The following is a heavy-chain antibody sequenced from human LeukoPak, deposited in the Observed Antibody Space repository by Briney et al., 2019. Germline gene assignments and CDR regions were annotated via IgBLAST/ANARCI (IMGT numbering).Heavy chain of an antibody. V-gene: IGHV3-30*18. D-gene: IGHD5-12*01. J-gene: IGHJ4*02. Sequence: PGGSLRLSCAASGFTFSSYGMHWVRQAPGKGLEWVAVISYDGSNKYYADSVKGRFTISRDNSKNTLYLQMNSLRAEDTAVYYCAKDRFDSGYDLSYIDYWGQGTLVTVSS. CDR3: AKDRFDSGYDLSYIDY. CDR2: ISYDGSNK. CDR1: GFTFSSYG.